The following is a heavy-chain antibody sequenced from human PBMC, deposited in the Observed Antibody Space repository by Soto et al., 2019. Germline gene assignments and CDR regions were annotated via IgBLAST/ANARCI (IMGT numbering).Heavy chain of an antibody. CDR2: IYYSGST. CDR3: ARAKARDCSSTSCYGLAFDI. J-gene: IGHJ3*02. CDR1: GGSISSYY. D-gene: IGHD2-2*01. Sequence: PSGTLSLTCTVSGGSISSYYWSWIRQPPGKGLEWIGYIYYSGSTNYNPSLKSRVTISVDTPKNQFSLKLSSVTAADTAVYYCARAKARDCSSTSCYGLAFDIWGQGTMVTVSS. V-gene: IGHV4-59*01.